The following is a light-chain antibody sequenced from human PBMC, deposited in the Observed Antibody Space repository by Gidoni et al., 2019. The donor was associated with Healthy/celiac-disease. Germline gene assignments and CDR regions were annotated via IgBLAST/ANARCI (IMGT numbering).Light chain of an antibody. Sequence: SALTQPAPVSGSPGQSITISCTGTSSDVGGYNYFSCYQQHPGKAPKLRIYDVSNRPSGVSNRFSGSKSGNTASLPISGLQAEDEADYYCSSYTSSSTLVFGGGTKLTVL. CDR1: SSDVGGYNY. CDR2: DVS. V-gene: IGLV2-14*03. CDR3: SSYTSSSTLV. J-gene: IGLJ2*01.